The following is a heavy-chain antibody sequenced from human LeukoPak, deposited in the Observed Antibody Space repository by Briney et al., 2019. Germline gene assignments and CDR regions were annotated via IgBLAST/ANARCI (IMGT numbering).Heavy chain of an antibody. CDR3: ARSEQWLAWNY. D-gene: IGHD6-19*01. CDR2: IFNTDTT. CDR1: GFTVSTYY. Sequence: GGSLRLSCAASGFTVSTYYMGWVRQAPGKGLEWVSVIFNTDTTQYAHSVKGRFTISRDNSKNTLYLQMNSLRADDTAMYYCARSEQWLAWNYWGQGTLVTVSS. V-gene: IGHV3-53*01. J-gene: IGHJ1*01.